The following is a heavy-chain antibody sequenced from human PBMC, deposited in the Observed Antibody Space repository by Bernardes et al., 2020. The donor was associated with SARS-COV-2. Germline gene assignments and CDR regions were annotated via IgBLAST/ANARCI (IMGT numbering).Heavy chain of an antibody. D-gene: IGHD3-22*01. J-gene: IGHJ4*02. CDR3: ARDGSDYYDSSGYFDY. Sequence: GGSLRLSCAASGLTVSDNYMTWVRQAPGKGLEWVALMYSGGSTYYADSVKGRFTVSRDNSKNTLYLQMNSLRAEDTAVYYCARDGSDYYDSSGYFDYWGQGTLITVSS. V-gene: IGHV3-66*01. CDR2: MYSGGST. CDR1: GLTVSDNY.